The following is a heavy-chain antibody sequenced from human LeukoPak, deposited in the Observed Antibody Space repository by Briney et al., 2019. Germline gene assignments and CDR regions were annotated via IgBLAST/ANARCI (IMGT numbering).Heavy chain of an antibody. CDR3: TRPYYYDRSGSPDY. CDR1: GYSISSGYY. D-gene: IGHD3-22*01. J-gene: IGHJ4*02. V-gene: IGHV4-38-2*02. Sequence: PSETLSLACTVSGYSISSGYYWGWIRQPPGKGLEWIGNIYHSGSTYYNPSLKSRVTISVDTSKNQFSLKLSSVTATDTAVYYCTRPYYYDRSGSPDYWGQGTLVTVSS. CDR2: IYHSGST.